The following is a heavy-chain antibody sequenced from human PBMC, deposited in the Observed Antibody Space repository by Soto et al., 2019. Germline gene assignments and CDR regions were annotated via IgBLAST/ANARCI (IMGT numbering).Heavy chain of an antibody. Sequence: EVQLVESGGALVQPGGSLRLSCATSGFTFTHYWMNWVRQVPGKGLEWVANINIDGTEKYYGDSVKGRFTISRDNAKNSLYLQMDSLRDEDMAVYYCARNRGWEMLDYWGQGTLVTVSS. CDR3: ARNRGWEMLDY. J-gene: IGHJ4*02. CDR1: GFTFTHYW. CDR2: INIDGTEK. D-gene: IGHD6-19*01. V-gene: IGHV3-7*01.